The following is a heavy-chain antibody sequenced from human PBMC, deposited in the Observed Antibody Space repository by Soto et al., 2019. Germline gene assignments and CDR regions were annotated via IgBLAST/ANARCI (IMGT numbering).Heavy chain of an antibody. CDR2: IYHSGST. CDR3: AGLGGYYDSSGSNAFDI. D-gene: IGHD3-22*01. Sequence: QLQLQESGSGLVKPSQTLSLTCAVSGGSISSGGYSWSWIRQPPGKGLGWIGYIYHSGSTYYNPSLKSRVTISVDRSKNQFSLKLSSVTAADTAVYYCAGLGGYYDSSGSNAFDIWGQGTMVTVSS. J-gene: IGHJ3*02. CDR1: GGSISSGGYS. V-gene: IGHV4-30-2*01.